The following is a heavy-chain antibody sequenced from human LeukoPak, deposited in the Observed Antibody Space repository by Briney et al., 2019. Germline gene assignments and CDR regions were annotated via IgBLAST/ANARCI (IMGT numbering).Heavy chain of an antibody. J-gene: IGHJ3*02. CDR3: ARHEWGITNAFDI. CDR1: GGSFSSSDYY. D-gene: IGHD1-14*01. CDR2: IYYSGTT. Sequence: SETLSLTCTVSGGSFSSSDYYWGWIRQPPGKGLEWIGSIYYSGTTYYNPSLKSRVAISVDTSKKQFSLKLRSVTAADTAVYYCARHEWGITNAFDIWGQGTMVTVSS. V-gene: IGHV4-39*01.